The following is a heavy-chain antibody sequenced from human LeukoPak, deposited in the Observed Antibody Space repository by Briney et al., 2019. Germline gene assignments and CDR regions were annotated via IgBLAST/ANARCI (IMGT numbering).Heavy chain of an antibody. J-gene: IGHJ6*02. CDR2: INHGGST. Sequence: SETLSLTCAVYGGSFSGYYWSWIRQPPGKGLEWIGEINHGGSTNYNPSLKSRVTISVDTSKNQFSLKLSSVTAADTAVYYCAGVYYYYGMDVWGQGTTVTVSS. V-gene: IGHV4-34*01. CDR1: GGSFSGYY. CDR3: AGVYYYYGMDV.